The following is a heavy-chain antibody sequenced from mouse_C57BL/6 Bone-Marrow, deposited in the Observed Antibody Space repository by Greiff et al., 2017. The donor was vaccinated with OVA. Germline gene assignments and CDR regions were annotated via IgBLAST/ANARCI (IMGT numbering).Heavy chain of an antibody. CDR2: IYPRSGNT. CDR1: GYTFTSYG. V-gene: IGHV1-81*01. Sequence: QVQLQQSGAELARPGASVKLSCKASGYTFTSYGISWVKQRTGQGLEWIGEIYPRSGNTYYNEKFKGKATLTADKSSSTAYMELRILTSEDSAVYFCASDYGNYLAWFAYWGQGTLVTVSA. D-gene: IGHD2-1*01. J-gene: IGHJ3*01. CDR3: ASDYGNYLAWFAY.